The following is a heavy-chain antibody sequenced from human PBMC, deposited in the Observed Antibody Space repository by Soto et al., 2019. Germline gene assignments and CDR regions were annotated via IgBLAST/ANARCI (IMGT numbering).Heavy chain of an antibody. CDR3: ADDIRDSVPVSAFLLNRSSDL. J-gene: IGHJ2*01. Sequence: TPGKGLEWMGSIYYSGSTYYSPSLKRRVTISVDTSKNQFSLKLSSVTAADTFFFQAADDIRDSVPVSAFLLNRSSDL. V-gene: IGHV4-39*01. CDR2: IYYSGST. D-gene: IGHD6-13*01.